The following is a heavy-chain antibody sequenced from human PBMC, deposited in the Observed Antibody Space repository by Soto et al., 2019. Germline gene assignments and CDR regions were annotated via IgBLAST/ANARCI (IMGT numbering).Heavy chain of an antibody. D-gene: IGHD3-22*01. J-gene: IGHJ6*02. CDR2: IYYSGST. Sequence: SETLSLTCTVSGGSISSYYWSWIRQPPGKGLGWIGYIYYSGSTNYNPSLNSRVTISVDTSKNQFSLKLSSVTAADTAVYYCATNTYYYDSSGYHPSYGMDVWGQGTTVTVSS. CDR1: GGSISSYY. CDR3: ATNTYYYDSSGYHPSYGMDV. V-gene: IGHV4-59*01.